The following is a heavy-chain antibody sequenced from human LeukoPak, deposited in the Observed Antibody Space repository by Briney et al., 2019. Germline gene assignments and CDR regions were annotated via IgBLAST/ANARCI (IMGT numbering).Heavy chain of an antibody. CDR1: GFDFSSNW. Sequence: GGSLRLSCAASGFDFSSNWMHWVRHAPGQGLVWVSRIKGDGISTNYADSVKGRFTISRDNSKNTLYLQMNSLRVEDTAVYYCASQVVARGFDYWGQGTLVTVSS. D-gene: IGHD2-15*01. CDR2: IKGDGIST. CDR3: ASQVVARGFDY. J-gene: IGHJ4*02. V-gene: IGHV3-74*01.